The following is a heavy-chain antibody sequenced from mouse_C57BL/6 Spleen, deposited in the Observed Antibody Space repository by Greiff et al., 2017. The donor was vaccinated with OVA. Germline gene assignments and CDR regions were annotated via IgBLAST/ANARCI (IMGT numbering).Heavy chain of an antibody. D-gene: IGHD1-1*01. CDR2: ISSGGSYT. CDR3: ARQGNGSSSAWFAY. J-gene: IGHJ3*01. Sequence: DVHLVEPGGDLVKPGGSLKLSCAASGYTFSSYGMSWVRQTPDKRLEWVATISSGGSYTYYPDSVKGRFTISRDNAKNTLYLQMSSLKSEDTAMYYCARQGNGSSSAWFAYWGQGTLVTVSA. V-gene: IGHV5-6*01. CDR1: GYTFSSYG.